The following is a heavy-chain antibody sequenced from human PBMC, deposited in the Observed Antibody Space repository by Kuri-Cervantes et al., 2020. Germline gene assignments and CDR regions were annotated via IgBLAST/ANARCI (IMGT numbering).Heavy chain of an antibody. CDR2: IWYDGSNK. J-gene: IGHJ3*02. Sequence: GESLKISCAASGFTFSSYGMHWVRQAPGKGLEWVAVIWYDGSNKYYADSVKGRFTISRDNSKNTLYLQMNSLRAEDTAVYYCARDQTTVTTMASKSDAFGIWGQGTMVTVSS. D-gene: IGHD4-17*01. V-gene: IGHV3-33*01. CDR1: GFTFSSYG. CDR3: ARDQTTVTTMASKSDAFGI.